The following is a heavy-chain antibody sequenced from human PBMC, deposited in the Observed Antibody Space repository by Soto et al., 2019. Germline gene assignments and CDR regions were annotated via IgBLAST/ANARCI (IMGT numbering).Heavy chain of an antibody. CDR3: ARHGKTMKKLIDH. J-gene: IGHJ4*02. V-gene: IGHV5-51*01. CDR2: IYPGDSDT. Sequence: PGESLKISCKTSGYSFTNYWIGWVRQMPRKGLELMGIIYPGDSDTRYSPSFQGQVTISADKSISTAYLQWSSLKASDTAMYYCARHGKTMKKLIDHWGQGTLVTVSS. CDR1: GYSFTNYW. D-gene: IGHD2-15*01.